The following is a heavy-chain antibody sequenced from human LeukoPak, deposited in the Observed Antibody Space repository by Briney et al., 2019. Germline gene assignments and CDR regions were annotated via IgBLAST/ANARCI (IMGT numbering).Heavy chain of an antibody. CDR3: ARGVVPAAPAIGFDP. D-gene: IGHD2-2*01. CDR2: MNPNSGNT. V-gene: IGHV1-8*01. Sequence: ASVKVSCKASGYTFTSYDINWVRRATGQGLEWMGWMNPNSGNTGYAQKFQGRVTMTRNTSISTAYMELSSLRSEDTAVYYCARGVVPAAPAIGFDPWGQGTLVTVSS. J-gene: IGHJ5*02. CDR1: GYTFTSYD.